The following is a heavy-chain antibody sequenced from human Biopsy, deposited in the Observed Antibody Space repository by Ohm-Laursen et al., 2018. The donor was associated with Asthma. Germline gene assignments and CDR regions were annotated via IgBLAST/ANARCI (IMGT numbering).Heavy chain of an antibody. J-gene: IGHJ3*01. D-gene: IGHD3-22*01. CDR3: ARDALHDNSAYIGDAFDF. CDR1: GFAVSRDH. V-gene: IGHV3-53*01. CDR2: IYSGGTS. Sequence: SLRLSCAASGFAVSRDHMFWVRQAPGKGLEWVSVIYSGGTSHTADSVRGRFTISRDYSKNTLYLQMHSLRADDTAVYYCARDALHDNSAYIGDAFDFWGQGTMVTVPS.